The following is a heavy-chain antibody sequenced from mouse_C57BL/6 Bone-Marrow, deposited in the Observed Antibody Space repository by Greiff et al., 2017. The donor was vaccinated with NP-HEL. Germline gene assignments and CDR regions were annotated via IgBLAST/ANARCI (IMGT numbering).Heavy chain of an antibody. Sequence: VQLQESGAELARPGASVKLSCKASGYTFTSYGISWVKQRTGQGLEWIVEIFPRSGNTYYNEKFKGKATLTADKSSSTAYMELRSLTSEDSAVYFCARETVVADYWGQGTTLTVSS. CDR3: ARETVVADY. CDR2: IFPRSGNT. J-gene: IGHJ2*01. V-gene: IGHV1-81*01. CDR1: GYTFTSYG. D-gene: IGHD1-1*01.